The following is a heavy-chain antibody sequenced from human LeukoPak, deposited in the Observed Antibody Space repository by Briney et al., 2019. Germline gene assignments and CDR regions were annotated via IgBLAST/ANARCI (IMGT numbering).Heavy chain of an antibody. J-gene: IGHJ3*02. CDR1: SYY. Sequence: SYYWSWIRQPPGKGLEWIGYIYYSGSTNYNPSLKSRVTISVDTSKNQFSLKLSSVTAADTAVYYCARLTGYSSGWYLFDAFDIWGQGTMVTVSS. CDR2: IYYSGST. CDR3: ARLTGYSSGWYLFDAFDI. V-gene: IGHV4-59*01. D-gene: IGHD6-19*01.